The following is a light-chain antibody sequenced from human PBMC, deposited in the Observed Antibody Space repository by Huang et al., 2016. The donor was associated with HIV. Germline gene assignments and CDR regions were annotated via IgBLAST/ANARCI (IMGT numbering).Light chain of an antibody. V-gene: IGKV3-15*01. Sequence: EIVMTQPPATLSLSPGEIATLSCRASQSVNSKLAWYQQKPGQAPRLLIYGASTRATGVPGRFSGSWSGTEFTLTISSLQSEDFAVYYCQQYSKWPPNTFGQGTKLESK. CDR1: QSVNSK. J-gene: IGKJ2*01. CDR2: GAS. CDR3: QQYSKWPPNT.